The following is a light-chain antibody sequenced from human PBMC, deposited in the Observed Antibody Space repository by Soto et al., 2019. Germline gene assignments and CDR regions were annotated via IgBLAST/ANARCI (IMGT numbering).Light chain of an antibody. CDR1: QSVSNTY. Sequence: EIVLTQSPGTLSLSPGERATLSCRASQSVSNTYVAWYQHIPGQTPRLLIYGASNRATGIPDRFSGSGSGTDFTLTISNLQPEDFAVYYCQQRYDWPPITFGQGTRLEIK. J-gene: IGKJ5*01. V-gene: IGKV3D-20*02. CDR2: GAS. CDR3: QQRYDWPPIT.